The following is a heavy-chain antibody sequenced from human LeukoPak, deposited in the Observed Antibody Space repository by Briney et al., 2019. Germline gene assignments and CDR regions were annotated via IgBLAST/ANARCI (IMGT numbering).Heavy chain of an antibody. J-gene: IGHJ4*02. CDR2: MNPNSGNT. CDR1: GYTFTNYD. V-gene: IGHV1-8*02. D-gene: IGHD6-13*01. CDR3: ARGQKTTEQQLGY. Sequence: ASVKVSCKASGYTFTNYDINWVRQAPGQGLEWMAWMNPNSGNTGYAQKFQGRVTMTRNTSISTAYMELSSLRSEDTAVYYCARGQKTTEQQLGYWGQGTLVTVSS.